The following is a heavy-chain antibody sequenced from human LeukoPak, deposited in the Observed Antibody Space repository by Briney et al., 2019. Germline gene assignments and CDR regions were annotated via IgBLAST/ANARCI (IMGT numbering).Heavy chain of an antibody. CDR3: AGGTYYGSGSRPGYLDY. CDR1: GFSVNNNY. D-gene: IGHD3-10*01. Sequence: GGSLRLSCAASGFSVNNNYMNWVRQSPGQGLEWFSTIDNFGNTDYADSVKVRFSISRDSSKNTAYLQMNSLRAEDTAMYFCAGGTYYGSGSRPGYLDYWGLGTLVTVSS. J-gene: IGHJ4*02. V-gene: IGHV3-53*01. CDR2: IDNFGNT.